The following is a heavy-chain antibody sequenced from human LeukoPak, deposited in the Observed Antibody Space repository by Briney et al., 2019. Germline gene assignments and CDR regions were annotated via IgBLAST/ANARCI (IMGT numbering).Heavy chain of an antibody. Sequence: GGSLRLSCAASGFTFSSYAMHWVRQAPGKGLEWVAVISYDGSNKYYADSVKGRFTISRDNSKNTLYLQMNSLRAEDTAVYYCARAIAAWGAYFDYWAREPWSPSPQ. CDR1: GFTFSSYA. CDR2: ISYDGSNK. V-gene: IGHV3-30*04. J-gene: IGHJ4*02. CDR3: ARAIAAWGAYFDY. D-gene: IGHD6-6*01.